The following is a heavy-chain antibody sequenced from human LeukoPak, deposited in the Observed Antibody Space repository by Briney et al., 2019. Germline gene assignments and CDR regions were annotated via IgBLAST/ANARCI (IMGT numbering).Heavy chain of an antibody. CDR1: GFTSSSYA. V-gene: IGHV3-23*01. Sequence: GGSLRLSCAASGFTSSSYAMSWVRQAPGKGLEWVSAISGSGGSTYYADSVKGRFTISRDNSKNTLYLQMNSLRAEDTAVYYCAKDRALQDYGDYAIDYWGQGTLVTVSS. CDR3: AKDRALQDYGDYAIDY. J-gene: IGHJ4*02. CDR2: ISGSGGST. D-gene: IGHD4-17*01.